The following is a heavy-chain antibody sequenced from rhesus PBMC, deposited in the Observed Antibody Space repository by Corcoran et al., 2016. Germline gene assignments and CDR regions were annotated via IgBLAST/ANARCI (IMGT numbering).Heavy chain of an antibody. CDR1: GYSISSGYY. J-gene: IGHJ4*01. D-gene: IGHD3-34*01. CDR2: IGGSSGST. Sequence: QVQLQESGPGLVKPSETLSLTCAVSGYSISSGYYWSWIRQPPGTGLEWIGYIGGSSGSTNYNPYLKSRVTISKDTSKNQFSLKLVSVPAADTAVYYCAMGDPYYFDYWGQGVLVTVSS. CDR3: AMGDPYYFDY. V-gene: IGHV4-127*01.